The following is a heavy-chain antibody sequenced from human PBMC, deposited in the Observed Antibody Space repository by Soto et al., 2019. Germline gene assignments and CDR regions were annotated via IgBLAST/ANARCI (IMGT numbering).Heavy chain of an antibody. V-gene: IGHV3-9*01. CDR3: VRSKGGYSYGTPFDY. CDR1: GFTFDDYA. CDR2: ISWNSGNI. J-gene: IGHJ4*02. D-gene: IGHD5-18*01. Sequence: EVQLEESGGALVQPGRSLRLSCAASGFTFDDYAMHWVRQVLGKGLEWVSSISWNSGNIGYADSVKGRFTTSRDNAKNSRSLQMNSLRPEDTALYYCVRSKGGYSYGTPFDYWGQGTLVTVSS.